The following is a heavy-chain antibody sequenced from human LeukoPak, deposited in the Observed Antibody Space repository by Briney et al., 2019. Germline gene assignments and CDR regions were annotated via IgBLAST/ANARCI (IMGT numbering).Heavy chain of an antibody. CDR2: IYYSGST. Sequence: GSLRLSCAASGFTFTSYSMNWVRQAPGKGLEWIGYIYYSGSTHYNPSLKSRVTISVDTSKSQFSLKLNSVTAADTAVYYCARPNSYDVGNNAFDIWGQGTMVTVSS. J-gene: IGHJ3*02. D-gene: IGHD2/OR15-2a*01. CDR1: GFTFTSYS. CDR3: ARPNSYDVGNNAFDI. V-gene: IGHV4-59*01.